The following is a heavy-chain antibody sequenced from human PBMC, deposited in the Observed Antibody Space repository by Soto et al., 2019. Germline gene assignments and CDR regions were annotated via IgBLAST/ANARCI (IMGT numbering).Heavy chain of an antibody. D-gene: IGHD6-13*01. CDR3: ASGTYSSGWYAPAGKYYCYYMDV. V-gene: IGHV4-59*08. J-gene: IGHJ6*03. CDR2: IYYSGST. Sequence: PETLTLTPTTSGAPNSRYYKSWIRQTPGKGLEWLGNIYYSGSTNYNPSLKSRVTISVDTSKNQCSLKLSSVTAADTAVYYCASGTYSSGWYAPAGKYYCYYMDVWGKGTTVNVS. CDR1: GAPNSRYY.